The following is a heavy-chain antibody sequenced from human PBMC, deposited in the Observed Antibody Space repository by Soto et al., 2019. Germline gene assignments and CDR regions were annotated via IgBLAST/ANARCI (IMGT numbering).Heavy chain of an antibody. J-gene: IGHJ4*02. V-gene: IGHV1-18*01. CDR2: ISAYNGNK. Sequence: QVQLVQSGAEVKKPGASVKVSCKASGYTFNSYGISWVRQAPGQGLEWMGWISAYNGNKKYAQKLQGRVTMTTDTSTSPAYRELRSLRSDDTAVYYCARDLGQQLFDYWGQGTLVTVSS. CDR1: GYTFNSYG. D-gene: IGHD6-13*01. CDR3: ARDLGQQLFDY.